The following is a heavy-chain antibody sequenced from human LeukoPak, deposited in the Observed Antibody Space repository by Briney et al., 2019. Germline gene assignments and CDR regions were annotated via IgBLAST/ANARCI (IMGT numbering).Heavy chain of an antibody. CDR3: ASGTIFGVVTLGS. V-gene: IGHV4-4*02. J-gene: IGHJ5*02. CDR1: GGSISSSNW. Sequence: SGTLSLTCEVSGGSISSSNWWSWVRQPPGKGLEWIGGMDHSGSTNYNPSLKSRVTISVDKSKNHFSLKLSSVTAADTAVYYCASGTIFGVVTLGSWGQGTLVTVSS. D-gene: IGHD3-3*01. CDR2: MDHSGST.